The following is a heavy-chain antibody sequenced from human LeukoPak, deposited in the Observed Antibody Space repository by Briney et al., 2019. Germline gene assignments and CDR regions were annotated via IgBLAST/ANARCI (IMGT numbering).Heavy chain of an antibody. CDR2: ISYDGSNK. Sequence: GGSLRLSCAASGFTFSSYAMSWARQAPGKGLEWVAVISYDGSNKYYADSVKGRFTISRDNSKNTLYLQMNSLRAEDTAVYYCAREESWEASFDYWGQGTLVTVSS. V-gene: IGHV3-30-3*01. J-gene: IGHJ4*02. D-gene: IGHD6-13*01. CDR3: AREESWEASFDY. CDR1: GFTFSSYA.